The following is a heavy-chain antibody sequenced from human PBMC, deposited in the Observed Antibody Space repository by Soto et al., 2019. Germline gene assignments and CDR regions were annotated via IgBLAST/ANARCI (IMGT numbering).Heavy chain of an antibody. Sequence: LSLTCAASGFTFDDYAMHWVRQAPGKGLEWVSGISWNSGSIGYADSVKGRFTISRDNAKNSLYLQMNSLRAEDTALYYCAKDQGGAVDYYFDYWGQGTLVTVSS. CDR3: AKDQGGAVDYYFDY. CDR2: ISWNSGSI. J-gene: IGHJ4*02. D-gene: IGHD6-19*01. V-gene: IGHV3-9*01. CDR1: GFTFDDYA.